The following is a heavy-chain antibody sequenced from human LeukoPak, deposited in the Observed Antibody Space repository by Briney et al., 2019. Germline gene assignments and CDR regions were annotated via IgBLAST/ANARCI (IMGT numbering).Heavy chain of an antibody. Sequence: PGGSLRLSCAAPGFTFSSYWMHWVRQAPGKGLVRVSRINKDGSSTSYADSVKGQFTISRDNTKNTLFLQMNSLRAEGTAVYYCARGGAAAGTDYFDYWGQGTRVTVS. J-gene: IGHJ4*02. CDR1: GFTFSSYW. D-gene: IGHD6-13*01. CDR3: ARGGAAAGTDYFDY. V-gene: IGHV3-74*01. CDR2: INKDGSST.